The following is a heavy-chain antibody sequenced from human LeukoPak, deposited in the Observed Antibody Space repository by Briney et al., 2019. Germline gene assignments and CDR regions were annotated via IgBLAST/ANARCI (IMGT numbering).Heavy chain of an antibody. CDR1: GFTFSSYA. J-gene: IGHJ4*02. Sequence: PGGSLRLSCAASGFTFSSYAMSWVRQAPGKGLEWGSGISGSGGSTYYADSLKGRFTTSRDNSKNTLYLQMNSLRAEDTAVYYCANAAGDDYWGQGTLVTVSS. V-gene: IGHV3-23*01. CDR2: ISGSGGST. CDR3: ANAAGDDY. D-gene: IGHD6-13*01.